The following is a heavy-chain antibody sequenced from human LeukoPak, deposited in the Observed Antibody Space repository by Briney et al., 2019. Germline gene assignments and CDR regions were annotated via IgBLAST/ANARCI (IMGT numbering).Heavy chain of an antibody. J-gene: IGHJ6*03. CDR2: ISGSGGST. D-gene: IGHD6-19*01. V-gene: IGHV3-23*01. CDR3: AKDREGAGSGYHYYYYYMDV. Sequence: GGSLRLSCAASGFTFSSYAMSWVRQAPGKGLEWVSAISGSGGSTYYADSVKGRFTISRDNSKNTLYLQMNSLRAEDTAVYYCAKDREGAGSGYHYYYYYMDVWGKGTTVTVSS. CDR1: GFTFSSYA.